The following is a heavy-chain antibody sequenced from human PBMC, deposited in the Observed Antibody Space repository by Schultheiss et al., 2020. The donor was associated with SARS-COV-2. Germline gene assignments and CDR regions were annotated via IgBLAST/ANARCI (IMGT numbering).Heavy chain of an antibody. V-gene: IGHV4-34*09. J-gene: IGHJ5*02. CDR2: IHYSGGT. Sequence: SQTLSLTCAVYGGSFSGYYWNWIRQHPGKGLEWIGYIHYSGGTHYSPSLKGRVIMSQETSKNQVSLKLRSVTAADTAMYFCARSVTGHDSDFRFAPWGQGTLVTVSS. CDR1: GGSFSGYY. CDR3: ARSVTGHDSDFRFAP. D-gene: IGHD5-12*01.